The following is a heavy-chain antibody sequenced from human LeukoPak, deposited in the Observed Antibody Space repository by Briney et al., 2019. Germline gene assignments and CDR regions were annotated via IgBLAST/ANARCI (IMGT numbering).Heavy chain of an antibody. CDR3: ARGSSWLHY. D-gene: IGHD6-13*01. CDR2: ISTSGST. Sequence: SETLSLTCTVSGDSISSNSWTWIRQPAGEGLEWIGRISTSGSTYYNPSLKSRVTMSIDTSKNQFSLRLSSVTAADTAMYYCARGSSWLHYWGQGTLVTVSS. J-gene: IGHJ4*02. V-gene: IGHV4-4*07. CDR1: GDSISSNS.